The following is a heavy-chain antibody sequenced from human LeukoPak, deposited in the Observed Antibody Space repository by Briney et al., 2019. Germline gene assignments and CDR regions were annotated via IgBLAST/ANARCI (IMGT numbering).Heavy chain of an antibody. D-gene: IGHD3-10*01. V-gene: IGHV4-59*03. CDR2: IYYSGST. CDR1: GGSISSYY. J-gene: IGHJ4*02. Sequence: SETLSLTCTVSGGSISSYYWSWIRQPPGKGLEWIGYIYYSGSTNYNPSLKSRVTISVDTSKSQFSLKLSSVTAADTAVYYCALWFGEPGVDYWGQGTLVTVSS. CDR3: ALWFGEPGVDY.